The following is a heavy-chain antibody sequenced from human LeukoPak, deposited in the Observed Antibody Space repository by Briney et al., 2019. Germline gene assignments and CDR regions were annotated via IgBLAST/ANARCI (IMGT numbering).Heavy chain of an antibody. CDR3: SEGLDY. Sequence: NPGGSLRLSCAASGFTFSYVWMSWVRQAPGKGLEWVAGIASTADGGTTEYAAPVKGRFTISRDDSKSILYLQMNSLKSEDTALYFCSEGLDYWGQGTLVTVS. CDR1: GFTFSYVW. J-gene: IGHJ4*02. V-gene: IGHV3-15*04. CDR2: IASTADGGTT.